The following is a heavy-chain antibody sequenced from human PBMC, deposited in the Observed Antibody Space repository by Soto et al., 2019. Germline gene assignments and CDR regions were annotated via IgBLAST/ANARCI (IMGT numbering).Heavy chain of an antibody. CDR2: IYYGGST. V-gene: IGHV4-39*01. J-gene: IGHJ6*02. CDR3: APLSVSLSGPYGIHV. Sequence: SETLSLTCTVSGGSISSSSYYWGWIRQPPGKGLEWIGSIYYGGSTYYNPSLKSRVTISVDTSKNQFSLKLSSVTAADTAVYYCAPLSVSLSGPYGIHVWGQGTTVTVSS. CDR1: GGSISSSSYY. D-gene: IGHD2-15*01.